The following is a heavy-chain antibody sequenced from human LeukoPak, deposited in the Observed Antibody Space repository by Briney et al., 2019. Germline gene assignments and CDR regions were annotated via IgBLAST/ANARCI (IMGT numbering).Heavy chain of an antibody. V-gene: IGHV3-7*01. J-gene: IGHJ4*02. D-gene: IGHD2/OR15-2a*01. CDR2: INQDGSEK. CDR1: GFTFSSYW. Sequence: GGSLRLSCAGSGFTFSSYWMTWVRQAPGKGLEWVANINQDGSEKYCVDSVKGRFSISRDNTKNSVYLQMNSLRAEDTAVYYCVSFYETYWGRGTLVTVSS. CDR3: VSFYETY.